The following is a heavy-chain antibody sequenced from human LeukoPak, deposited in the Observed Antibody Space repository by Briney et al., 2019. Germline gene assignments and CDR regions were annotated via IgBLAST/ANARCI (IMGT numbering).Heavy chain of an antibody. J-gene: IGHJ4*02. V-gene: IGHV3-48*01. CDR2: IRSNSNSI. D-gene: IGHD4-17*01. CDR3: ARDGGYGEYTVDY. Sequence: GGSLRLSCATSGFAFSSYSMNWVRQAPGKGLEWVAFIRSNSNSIYYADSVRGRFTISRDNAKNSLCLQMNSLRAEDTAVYYCARDGGYGEYTVDYWGQGTLVTVSS. CDR1: GFAFSSYS.